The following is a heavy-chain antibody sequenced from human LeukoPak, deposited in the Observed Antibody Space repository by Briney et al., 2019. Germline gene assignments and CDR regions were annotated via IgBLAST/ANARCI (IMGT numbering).Heavy chain of an antibody. J-gene: IGHJ2*01. CDR1: GFIFSSYW. D-gene: IGHD5-18*01. CDR3: ARDLFTAVNRYWYFDL. Sequence: PGGSLRLSCAASGFIFSSYWMHWVRQAPGKGLVWVSRINSDGSSTSYADSVKGRFTISRDNAKNTLYLQMNSLRAEDTAVYYCARDLFTAVNRYWYFDLWGRGTLVTVSS. CDR2: INSDGSST. V-gene: IGHV3-74*01.